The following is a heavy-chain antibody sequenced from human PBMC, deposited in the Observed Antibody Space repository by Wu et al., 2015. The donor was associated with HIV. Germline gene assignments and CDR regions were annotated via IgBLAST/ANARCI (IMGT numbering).Heavy chain of an antibody. J-gene: IGHJ3*02. Sequence: QVQLVQSGAEVKKPGASVKVSCKASGYTFTSYDINWVRQATGQGLEWMGWMNPNSGNTGYAQKFQGRVTMTRNTSISTAYMELSSLRSEDTAVYYCARAXASSSWYYHDAFDIWAKGQWSPSLQ. V-gene: IGHV1-8*01. CDR2: MNPNSGNT. D-gene: IGHD6-13*01. CDR1: GYTFTSYD. CDR3: ARAXASSSWYYHDAFDI.